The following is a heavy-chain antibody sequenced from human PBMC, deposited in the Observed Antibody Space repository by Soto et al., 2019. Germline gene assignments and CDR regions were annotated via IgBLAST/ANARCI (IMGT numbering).Heavy chain of an antibody. V-gene: IGHV3-30*04. CDR2: ISPDGRNT. CDR1: GFTFSTYA. J-gene: IGHJ2*01. CDR3: ARDFGYNYGYGWDWSFDM. D-gene: IGHD5-18*01. Sequence: QVHLVESGGGVVRSGTSLRLSCVMSGFTFSTYAIHWVRRTPGKGLEWVAVISPDGRNTFSADSVKGRITVSRDDSKNTLFLDMTKVRPEDTGVYFCARDFGYNYGYGWDWSFDMWGRGVPVTVSS.